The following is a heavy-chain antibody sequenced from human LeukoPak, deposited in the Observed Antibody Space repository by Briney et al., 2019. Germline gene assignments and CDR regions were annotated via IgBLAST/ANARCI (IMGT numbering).Heavy chain of an antibody. V-gene: IGHV3-7*01. CDR3: TGGSDKVLSGEYYYYMDV. CDR2: IDRAGRVH. CDR1: GFTTHYW. J-gene: IGHJ6*03. D-gene: IGHD2/OR15-2a*01. Sequence: GGSLRLSCTASGFTTHYWLNWVRQSPGKGLEGVASIDRAGRVHHYVDSVDGLFTISRDSAKNSLALQMHSLRAEDTAVYYCTGGSDKVLSGEYYYYMDVWGTGTAVTVSS.